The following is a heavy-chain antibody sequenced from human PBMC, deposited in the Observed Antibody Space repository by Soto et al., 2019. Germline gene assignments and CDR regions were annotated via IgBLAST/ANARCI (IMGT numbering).Heavy chain of an antibody. Sequence: GGSLRLSCAASGFTFSTYGMHWVRQAPGKGLEWVAIIWDNVRDKYYVDSVKGRFTISRDNSKNALYLQMNNLRAEDTAVYFCARAEQQLASYYYGMDVWGQGTKVTVSS. J-gene: IGHJ6*02. CDR3: ARAEQQLASYYYGMDV. CDR1: GFTFSTYG. D-gene: IGHD6-13*01. CDR2: IWDNVRDK. V-gene: IGHV3-33*01.